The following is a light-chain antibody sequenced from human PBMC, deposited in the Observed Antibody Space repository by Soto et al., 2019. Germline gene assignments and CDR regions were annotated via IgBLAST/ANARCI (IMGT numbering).Light chain of an antibody. V-gene: IGKV3-20*01. J-gene: IGKJ4*01. CDR1: QSLSSSY. Sequence: ENVLTQSPGTLSLSTGERATLSCRASQSLSSSYLAWYQQKPGQAPRLLIYGASSRATGIPDRFSGSGSGTDFTLTISRLEPEDFAVYYCQQFATSPLTFGGGTKVEIK. CDR3: QQFATSPLT. CDR2: GAS.